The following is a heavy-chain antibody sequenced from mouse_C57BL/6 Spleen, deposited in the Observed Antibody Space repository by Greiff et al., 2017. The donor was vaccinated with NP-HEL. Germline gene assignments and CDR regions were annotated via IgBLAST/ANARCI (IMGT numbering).Heavy chain of an antibody. J-gene: IGHJ1*03. Sequence: VQLQQSGAELVKPGASVKLSCKASGYTFTEYTIHWVKQRSGQGLEWIGWFYPGSGSIKYNEKFKDKATLTADKSSSTVYMELSRLTSEDSAVYFCARHEGITTVVATRGYFDVWGTGTTVTVSS. V-gene: IGHV1-62-2*01. CDR3: ARHEGITTVVATRGYFDV. CDR1: GYTFTEYT. CDR2: FYPGSGSI. D-gene: IGHD1-1*01.